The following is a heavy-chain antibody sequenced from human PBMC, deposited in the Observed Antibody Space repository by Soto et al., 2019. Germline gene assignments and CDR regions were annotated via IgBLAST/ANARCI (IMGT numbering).Heavy chain of an antibody. J-gene: IGHJ6*02. D-gene: IGHD3-3*01. V-gene: IGHV3-30-3*01. CDR3: AKEVWSGPMDV. CDR1: GFTFRSHV. Sequence: GVSLRLPYVASGFTFRSHVIHWVLQAPGKGLEWVALISTDGTEKHYPDSVKGRFTISRDNSKNTLYLQMNSLRAEDTAVYYCAKEVWSGPMDVWGQVTTVPVSS. CDR2: ISTDGTEK.